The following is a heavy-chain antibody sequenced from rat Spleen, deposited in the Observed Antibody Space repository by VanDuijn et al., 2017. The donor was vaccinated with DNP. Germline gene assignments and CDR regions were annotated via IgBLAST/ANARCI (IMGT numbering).Heavy chain of an antibody. Sequence: EVQLQESGPGLVKPSQSLSLTCSVTGYSITSNYWGWIRKFPGNKMEWMGYISYTGSTSYNPTQKSRISITRDTSKNQFFLQLNSVTTEDTATYYCARWVRYFDYWGQGVMVTVSS. V-gene: IGHV3-1*01. CDR1: GYSITSNY. D-gene: IGHD1-1*01. J-gene: IGHJ2*01. CDR2: ISYTGST. CDR3: ARWVRYFDY.